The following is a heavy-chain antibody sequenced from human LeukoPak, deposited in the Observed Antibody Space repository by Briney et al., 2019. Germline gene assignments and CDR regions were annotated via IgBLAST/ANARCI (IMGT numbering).Heavy chain of an antibody. V-gene: IGHV3-73*01. Sequence: GESLKISCKGSGYSFTSYWIGWVRQASGKGLEWVGRIRSTANGYATAYAASVKGRFTISRDNSKNTAYLQMDSLKTEDTAVYYCTGNYYGSGSYADFDYWGQGTLVTVSS. J-gene: IGHJ4*02. D-gene: IGHD3-10*01. CDR3: TGNYYGSGSYADFDY. CDR1: GYSFTSYW. CDR2: IRSTANGYAT.